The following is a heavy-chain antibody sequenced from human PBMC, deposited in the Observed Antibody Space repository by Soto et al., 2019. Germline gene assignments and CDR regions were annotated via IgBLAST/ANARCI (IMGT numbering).Heavy chain of an antibody. D-gene: IGHD3-22*01. CDR1: GYTFTSYA. J-gene: IGHJ4*02. V-gene: IGHV1-3*01. CDR2: INAGNGNT. CDR3: ARGDYYDIHDY. Sequence: QVQLVQSGAEVKKPGASVKVSCKASGYTFTSYAMHWARQAPGQRLEWMGWINAGNGNTKYLQKFQGRVTITRDTSASTAYMELGSLRSEDTAVYYCARGDYYDIHDYWGQGTLVTVSS.